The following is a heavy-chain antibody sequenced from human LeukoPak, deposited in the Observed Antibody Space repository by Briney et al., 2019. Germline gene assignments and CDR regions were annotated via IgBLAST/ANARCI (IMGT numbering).Heavy chain of an antibody. CDR1: GFTFSSYN. Sequence: GGSLRLSCAVSGFTFSSYNMNWVRQAPGKGLEWVSSITSSSRYIYYADSVKGRFTISRDNAKNSLYLQMNSLRAEDTAVYYCARGRVVGAFDIWGQGTMVTVSS. V-gene: IGHV3-21*01. CDR3: ARGRVVGAFDI. CDR2: ITSSSRYI. D-gene: IGHD1-26*01. J-gene: IGHJ3*02.